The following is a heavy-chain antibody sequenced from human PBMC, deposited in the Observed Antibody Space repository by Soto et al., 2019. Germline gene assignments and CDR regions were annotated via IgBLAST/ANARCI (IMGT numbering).Heavy chain of an antibody. CDR1: GFTFSSYA. CDR2: ISYDGSNK. J-gene: IGHJ4*02. V-gene: IGHV3-30-3*01. Sequence: QVQLVESGGGVVQPGRSLRLSCAASGFTFSSYAMHWVRQAPGKGLEWVAVISYDGSNKYYADSMKGRLTISRDNSKNTLYLQMNSLRAEDTAVFFCARAKSRSTSCYLGRFDYWGQGTLVTVSS. CDR3: ARAKSRSTSCYLGRFDY. D-gene: IGHD2-2*01.